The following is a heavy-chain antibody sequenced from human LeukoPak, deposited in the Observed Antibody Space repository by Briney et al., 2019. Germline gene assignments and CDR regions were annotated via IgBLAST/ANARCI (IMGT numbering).Heavy chain of an antibody. D-gene: IGHD3-9*01. CDR3: ARDFYVLRYFDWFAFDI. CDR1: GFTFSSYS. V-gene: IGHV3-21*04. Sequence: GGSLRPSCAASGFTFSSYSMNWVRQAPGKGLEWVSSISSSSSYIYYADSVKGRFTISRDNAKNSLYLQMNSLRAEDTAVYYCARDFYVLRYFDWFAFDIWGQGTMVTVSS. J-gene: IGHJ3*02. CDR2: ISSSSSYI.